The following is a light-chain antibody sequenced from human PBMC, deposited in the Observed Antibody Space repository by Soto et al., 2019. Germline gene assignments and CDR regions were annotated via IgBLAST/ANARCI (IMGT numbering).Light chain of an antibody. V-gene: IGLV6-57*02. CDR2: EDN. CDR3: QSYDTSNLWV. J-gene: IGLJ3*02. Sequence: LTQPHSVSESPGKTVTISCTGSSGSIASKYVQWYQQRPGSVPTTVIYEDNRRPSGVPDRFSGSIDSSSNSASLTISGLQTEDEADYYCQSYDTSNLWVFGGGTRLTVL. CDR1: SGSIASKY.